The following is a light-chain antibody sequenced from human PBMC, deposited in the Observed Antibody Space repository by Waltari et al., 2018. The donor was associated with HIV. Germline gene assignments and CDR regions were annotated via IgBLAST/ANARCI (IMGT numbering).Light chain of an antibody. CDR2: GVN. CDR3: SSYTITRTWV. J-gene: IGLJ3*02. CDR1: GLVIGLYDF. Sequence: QSLLTPPASMSGPPGQSITTSCTASGLVIGLYDFVSWYKQRPNMAPQLIIFGVNRRPSGVTSRFSGSKSGDTASLTVSGLQPEDEADYYCSSYTITRTWVFGGGTKLTVL. V-gene: IGLV2-14*03.